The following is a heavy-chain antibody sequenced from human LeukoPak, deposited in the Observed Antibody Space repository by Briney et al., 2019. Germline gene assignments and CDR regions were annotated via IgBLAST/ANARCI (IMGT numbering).Heavy chain of an antibody. V-gene: IGHV4-39*07. J-gene: IGHJ4*02. CDR3: ARAFDDYPGYFDY. D-gene: IGHD4-11*01. CDR1: GGSISSSSYY. Sequence: SETLSLTCTVSGGSISSSSYYWGWIRQPPGKGLEWIGSIYYSGSTYYNPSLKSRVTISVDTSKNQFSLKLSSVTAADTAVYYCARAFDDYPGYFDYWGQGTLVTVSS. CDR2: IYYSGST.